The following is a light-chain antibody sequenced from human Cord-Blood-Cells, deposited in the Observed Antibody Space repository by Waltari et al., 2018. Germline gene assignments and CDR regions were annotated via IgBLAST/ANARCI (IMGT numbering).Light chain of an antibody. J-gene: IGKJ3*01. CDR3: QQFNSYLFT. CDR2: DAS. CDR1: QGISSA. V-gene: IGKV1-13*02. Sequence: AIQLTQSPSSLSASVGDRVTITCRASQGISSALAGYQQKPGKAPKLLIYDASSLESGVPSRFSGSGSGTDFTLTISSLQPEDFATYYCQQFNSYLFTFGPGTKVDIK.